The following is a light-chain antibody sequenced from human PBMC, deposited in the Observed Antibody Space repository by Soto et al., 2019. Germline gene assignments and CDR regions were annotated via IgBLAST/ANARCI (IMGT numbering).Light chain of an antibody. J-gene: IGKJ4*01. CDR3: QQRIDWPLT. CDR1: QSVSSY. CDR2: DAS. V-gene: IGKV3-11*01. Sequence: EIVLTQSPATLSLSPGERATLSCRASQSVSSYLAWYQQTPGQAPRLLIYDASTRATGIPARFSGSGSGTDFTLTISSLEPEDFAVYYCQQRIDWPLTFGGGTKVDI.